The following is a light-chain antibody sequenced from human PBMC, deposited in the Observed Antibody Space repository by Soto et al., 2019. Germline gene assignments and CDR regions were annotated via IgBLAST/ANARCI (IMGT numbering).Light chain of an antibody. Sequence: QFALTQPRSVYGSPGQSVTFSRTGTSGDIGAYNYVSWYQFHPGKAPKMIIYDVNKRPSGVPDRFSGSKSGNTASLTISWLQAEDEADYYCCSYAHTSRVFGGGTKLTVL. J-gene: IGLJ3*02. CDR3: CSYAHTSRV. CDR2: DVN. CDR1: SGDIGAYNY. V-gene: IGLV2-11*01.